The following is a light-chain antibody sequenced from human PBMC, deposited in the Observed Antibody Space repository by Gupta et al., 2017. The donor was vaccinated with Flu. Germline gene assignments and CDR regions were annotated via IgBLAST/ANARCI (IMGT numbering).Light chain of an antibody. Sequence: TSSDVGAYDYVSWYQQQPGKAPNLRMLKVTKRSSGVPDRFAGSKAGNTASLTVSGLQAEDEADFYCSSYAGINNLVFGGGTKLTVL. V-gene: IGLV2-8*01. J-gene: IGLJ2*01. CDR3: SSYAGINNLV. CDR1: SSDVGAYDY. CDR2: KVT.